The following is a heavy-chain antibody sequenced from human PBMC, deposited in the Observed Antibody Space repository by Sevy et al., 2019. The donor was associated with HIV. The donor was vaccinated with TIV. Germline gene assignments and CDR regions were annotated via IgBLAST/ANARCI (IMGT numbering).Heavy chain of an antibody. D-gene: IGHD6-13*01. V-gene: IGHV3-21*01. CDR3: ARDPAEIIAAAGLNWFDP. CDR1: GFTFSSYS. Sequence: GGSLRLSCAASGFTFSSYSMNWVRQAPGKGLEWVSSISSSSSYIYYSDSVKGRFTISRDNAKNSLYLQMNSLRAEDTAVYYCARDPAEIIAAAGLNWFDPWGQGTLVTVSS. CDR2: ISSSSSYI. J-gene: IGHJ5*02.